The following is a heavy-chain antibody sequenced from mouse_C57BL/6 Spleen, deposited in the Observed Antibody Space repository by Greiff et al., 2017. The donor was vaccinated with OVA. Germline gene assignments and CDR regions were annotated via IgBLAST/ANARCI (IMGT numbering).Heavy chain of an antibody. Sequence: QVQLQQSGAELVRPGTSVKVSCKASGYAFTNYLIEWVKQRPGQGLEWIGVINPGSGGTNYNEKFKGKATLTADKSSSTAYMQLSSLTSEDSAVYFCARSYYYGSSWDYLDYWGQGTTLTVSS. D-gene: IGHD1-1*01. J-gene: IGHJ2*01. V-gene: IGHV1-54*01. CDR1: GYAFTNYL. CDR2: INPGSGGT. CDR3: ARSYYYGSSWDYLDY.